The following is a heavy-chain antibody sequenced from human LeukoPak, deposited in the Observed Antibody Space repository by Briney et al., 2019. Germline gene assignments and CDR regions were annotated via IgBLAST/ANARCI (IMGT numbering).Heavy chain of an antibody. J-gene: IGHJ1*01. CDR2: IYYSGST. D-gene: IGHD6-6*01. CDR3: ARPSTKYSSSSGYFQH. Sequence: SETLSLTCTVSGGSISSSSYYWGWIRQPPGKGLEWIGSIYYSGSTYYNPSLKSRVTISVDTSKNQFPLKLSSVTAADTAVYYCARPSTKYSSSSGYFQHWGQGTLVTVSS. CDR1: GGSISSSSYY. V-gene: IGHV4-39*01.